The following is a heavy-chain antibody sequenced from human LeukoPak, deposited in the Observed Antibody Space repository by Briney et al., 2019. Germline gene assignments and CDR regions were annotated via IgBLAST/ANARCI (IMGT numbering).Heavy chain of an antibody. CDR3: ARAGYCSGGSCYRNNWFDP. V-gene: IGHV4-61*01. CDR2: IYYSGST. Sequence: SETLSLTCIVSGGSVSSGSYYWSWIRQPPGKGLEWIGYIYYSGSTNYNPSLKSRVTISVDTSKNQFSLKLSSVTAADTAVYYCARAGYCSGGSCYRNNWFDPWGQGTLVTVSS. J-gene: IGHJ5*02. CDR1: GGSVSSGSYY. D-gene: IGHD2-15*01.